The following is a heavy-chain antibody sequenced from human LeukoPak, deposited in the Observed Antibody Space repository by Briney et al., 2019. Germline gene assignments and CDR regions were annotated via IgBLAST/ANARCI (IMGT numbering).Heavy chain of an antibody. CDR1: GGTFSSYA. Sequence: ASVKVSCKASGGTFSSYAISWVRQAPGQGLEWMGRITPILGIANYAQKFQGRVTITADKSTSTAYMELSSLRSEDTAVYYCARDLIGGHYYDSGPDAFDIWGQGTMVTVSS. V-gene: IGHV1-69*04. CDR2: ITPILGIA. D-gene: IGHD3-22*01. J-gene: IGHJ3*02. CDR3: ARDLIGGHYYDSGPDAFDI.